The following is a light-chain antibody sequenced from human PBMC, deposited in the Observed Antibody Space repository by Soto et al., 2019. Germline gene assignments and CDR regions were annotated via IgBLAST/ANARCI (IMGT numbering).Light chain of an antibody. CDR2: GNS. Sequence: QSVLTQPPSVSGAPGQRVTISCTGNSSNIGAGYDVHWYQQLPGTAPKLLICGNSNRPSGVPDRFSGSKSGTSASLAITGLQAEDEADYYCQSYDSSLGGSVFGTGTKLTVL. J-gene: IGLJ1*01. CDR1: SSNIGAGYD. V-gene: IGLV1-40*01. CDR3: QSYDSSLGGSV.